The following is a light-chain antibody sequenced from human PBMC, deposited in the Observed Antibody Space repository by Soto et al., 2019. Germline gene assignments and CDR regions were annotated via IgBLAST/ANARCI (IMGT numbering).Light chain of an antibody. Sequence: DIQMTQSPSSLSASVGDRLSITCRASQSISSYLHWYQQKSGKAPKLLIYAASSLQSGVPSRFSGSGSGTDFTLTISSLQPEDFATYFCQQANSFPLTFGGGTRVEI. CDR2: AAS. V-gene: IGKV1-39*01. CDR1: QSISSY. CDR3: QQANSFPLT. J-gene: IGKJ4*01.